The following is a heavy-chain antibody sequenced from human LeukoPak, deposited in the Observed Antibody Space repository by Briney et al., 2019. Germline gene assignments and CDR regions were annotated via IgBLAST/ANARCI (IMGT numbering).Heavy chain of an antibody. CDR2: VSVSGTST. J-gene: IGHJ4*02. CDR1: GFTFSNYA. V-gene: IGHV3-23*01. CDR3: AKDLTGGNED. D-gene: IGHD4-23*01. Sequence: HAGGSLRLSCAASGFTFSNYAMTWVRQAPGKGLEWVSGVSVSGTSTYYADSVKGRFTISRDNSKNTLYLQMNSLRAEDTAVYYCAKDLTGGNEDWGQGTLVTVSS.